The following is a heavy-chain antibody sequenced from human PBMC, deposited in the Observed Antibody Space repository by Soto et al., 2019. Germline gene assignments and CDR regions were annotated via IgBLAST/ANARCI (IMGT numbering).Heavy chain of an antibody. CDR3: ARHLPNYDILTGYNYYYMDV. CDR1: GYSFTSYW. V-gene: IGHV5-51*01. D-gene: IGHD3-9*01. CDR2: IYPGDSDT. J-gene: IGHJ6*03. Sequence: PGESLKISCKGSGYSFTSYWIGRVRQMPGKGLKWMGIIYPGDSDTIYSPSFQGQVTISADKSISTAYLQWSSLKASDTAMYYCARHLPNYDILTGYNYYYMDVWGKGTTVTVSS.